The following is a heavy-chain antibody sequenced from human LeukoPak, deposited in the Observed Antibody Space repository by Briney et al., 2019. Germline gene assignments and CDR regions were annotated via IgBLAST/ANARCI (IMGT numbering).Heavy chain of an antibody. CDR2: ISSSSSTI. J-gene: IGHJ4*02. CDR1: GSTFSSYS. CDR3: ARGGGATPCFY. Sequence: GGSLRLSCAASGSTFSSYSMNWVRQAPGKGLEWVSYISSSSSTIYYADSVKGRFTISRDNAKNSLYLQMNSLRAEDTAVYYCARGGGATPCFYWGQGTLVTVSS. D-gene: IGHD1-26*01. V-gene: IGHV3-48*01.